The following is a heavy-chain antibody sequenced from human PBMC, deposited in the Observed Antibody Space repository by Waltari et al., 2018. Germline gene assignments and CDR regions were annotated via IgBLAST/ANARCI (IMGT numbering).Heavy chain of an antibody. Sequence: QVQLQQWGAGLLKPSETLSLTCAVYGGSFSGYYWSWIRQPPGKGLEGIGEINHSGSTNYNPSLKSRVTISVDTSKNQFSLKLSSVTAADTAVYYCARGMTTVVTPTGGGMDVWGQGTTVTVSS. CDR2: INHSGST. CDR1: GGSFSGYY. CDR3: ARGMTTVVTPTGGGMDV. J-gene: IGHJ6*02. V-gene: IGHV4-34*01. D-gene: IGHD4-17*01.